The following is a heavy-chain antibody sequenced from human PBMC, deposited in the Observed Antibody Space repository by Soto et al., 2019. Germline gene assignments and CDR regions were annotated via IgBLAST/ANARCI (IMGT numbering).Heavy chain of an antibody. CDR2: INPIIGISKT. CDR1: GYTLTMHY. Sequence: ASVDVSCKASGYTLTMHYSILVVQAASQGVEDMGCINPIIGISKTTYLPNFRDRCIMTMDRALETAYLELSDLRSDDTAVYYSASGGTAYYDFWHTQRGEWIELWGQGTMVTVSS. J-gene: IGHJ4*02. D-gene: IGHD3-3*01. CDR3: ASGGTAYYDFWHTQRGEWIEL. V-gene: IGHV1-8*01.